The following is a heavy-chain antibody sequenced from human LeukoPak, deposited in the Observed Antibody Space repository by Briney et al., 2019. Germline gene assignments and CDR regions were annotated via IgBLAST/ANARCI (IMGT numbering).Heavy chain of an antibody. V-gene: IGHV4-61*01. Sequence: PSEILSLTCTVSGGSVSSGSYYWSWIRQPPGKGLEWIGYIYYSGSTNYNPSLKSRVTISVDTSKNQFSLKLSSVTAADTAVYYCARSVPGYCSSTSCYSIDFDYWGQGTLVTVSS. D-gene: IGHD2-2*03. J-gene: IGHJ4*02. CDR1: GGSVSSGSYY. CDR2: IYYSGST. CDR3: ARSVPGYCSSTSCYSIDFDY.